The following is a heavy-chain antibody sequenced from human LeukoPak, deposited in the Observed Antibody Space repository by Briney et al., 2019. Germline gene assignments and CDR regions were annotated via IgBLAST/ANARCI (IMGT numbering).Heavy chain of an antibody. CDR2: ISGSGGST. CDR3: AKHLDLTGYSWQFDY. V-gene: IGHV3-23*01. CDR1: GFTFSSYG. Sequence: PGGSLRLSCVASGFTFSSYGMSWVRQAPGKGLEWVSAISGSGGSTYYADSVKGRFTISRDNSKNTLYLQMNSLRAEDTAVYYCAKHLDLTGYSWQFDYWGQGTLVTVSS. J-gene: IGHJ4*02. D-gene: IGHD3-9*01.